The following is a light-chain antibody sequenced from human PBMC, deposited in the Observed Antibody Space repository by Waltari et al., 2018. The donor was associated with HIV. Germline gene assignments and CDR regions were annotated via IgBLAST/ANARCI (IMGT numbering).Light chain of an antibody. CDR3: VLYMGSGIWV. CDR2: STT. V-gene: IGLV8-61*01. Sequence: QTVVTQEPSFSVSPGGTVTLTCGLSSGSVSTSYYPSWYQPTPGQAPPTLIYSTTTRSSGVPDRFSVSILGNKAALTITGAQADDESDYYCVLYMGSGIWVFGGGTKLTVL. CDR1: SGSVSTSYY. J-gene: IGLJ3*02.